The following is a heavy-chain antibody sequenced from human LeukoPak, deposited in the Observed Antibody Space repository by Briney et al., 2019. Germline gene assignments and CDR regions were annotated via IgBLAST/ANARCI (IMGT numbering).Heavy chain of an antibody. Sequence: PSETLSLTCAVYGGSFRGYYWSWIRQPPGKGLEWIGEINHSGSTNYNPSLKSRVTISADTSKNQFSLTLGSVSATDTAVYYCVSHRGFSYGYFDYWGQGTLVTVSS. J-gene: IGHJ4*02. CDR2: INHSGST. CDR3: VSHRGFSYGYFDY. CDR1: GGSFRGYY. D-gene: IGHD5-18*01. V-gene: IGHV4-34*01.